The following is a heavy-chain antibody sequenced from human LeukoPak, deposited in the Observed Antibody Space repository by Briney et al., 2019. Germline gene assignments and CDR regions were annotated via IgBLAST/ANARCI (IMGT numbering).Heavy chain of an antibody. D-gene: IGHD6-13*01. J-gene: IGHJ4*02. CDR2: ISGSGGST. Sequence: GGSPRLSCAASGFTFSSYAMSWVRQAPGEGLEWVSAISGSGGSTYYAASVKGRFTISRDNSKNTLYLQMNSLRAEDTAVNYCAKILSSSWYIDYWGQGTLVTVSS. V-gene: IGHV3-23*01. CDR1: GFTFSSYA. CDR3: AKILSSSWYIDY.